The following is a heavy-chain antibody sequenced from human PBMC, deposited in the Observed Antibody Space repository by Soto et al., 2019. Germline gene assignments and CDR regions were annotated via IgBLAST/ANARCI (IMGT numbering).Heavy chain of an antibody. V-gene: IGHV1-3*01. CDR3: ARIRILWYGEPAY. J-gene: IGHJ4*02. Sequence: QVQLVQSGAEVKKPGASVTISCKASGYTFMTYALQWVRQAPGQRLEWVGWINPGSGDTKYSEKFQRRVAIPRDTSATTAYMELSSLRSEATAVCYCARIRILWYGEPAYWGQGTRVTVSS. D-gene: IGHD3-10*01. CDR1: GYTFMTYA. CDR2: INPGSGDT.